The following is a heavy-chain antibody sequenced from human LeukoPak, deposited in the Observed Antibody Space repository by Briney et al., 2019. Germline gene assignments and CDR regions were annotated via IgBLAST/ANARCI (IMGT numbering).Heavy chain of an antibody. CDR2: ISWNSGSI. J-gene: IGHJ4*02. V-gene: IGHV3-9*01. CDR1: GFTFSSYS. D-gene: IGHD2-15*01. CDR3: AKDSSGGYCSGGSCYSFDY. Sequence: GGSLRLSCAASGFTFSSYSMNWVRQAPGKGLEWVSGISWNSGSIGYADSVKGRFTISRDNAKNSLYLQMNSLRAEDTALYYCAKDSSGGYCSGGSCYSFDYWGQGTLVTVSS.